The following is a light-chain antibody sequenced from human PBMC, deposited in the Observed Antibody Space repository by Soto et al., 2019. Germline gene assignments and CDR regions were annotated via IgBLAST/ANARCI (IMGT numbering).Light chain of an antibody. CDR3: QSSDSSLSGSEG. CDR1: SSNIGAGYD. CDR2: GTS. J-gene: IGLJ2*01. V-gene: IGLV1-40*01. Sequence: QSVLTQPPSVSGAPGQRVTISCTGSSSNIGAGYDVHWYQQLPGTAPKLLIFGTSNRPSGVPDRFSGSKSGTSASLAITGLQAEDEADYYCQSSDSSLSGSEGFGGGTKLTVL.